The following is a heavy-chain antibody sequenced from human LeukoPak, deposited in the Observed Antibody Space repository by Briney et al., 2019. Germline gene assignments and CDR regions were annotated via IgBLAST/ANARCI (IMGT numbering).Heavy chain of an antibody. J-gene: IGHJ6*03. D-gene: IGHD3-3*01. CDR2: INTNTGNP. CDR3: ARGMRPRRFLPTYYYYYMDV. Sequence: ASVKVSCKASGYTFTSYAMNWVRQAPGLGLEWMGWINTNTGNPTYAQGFTGRFVFSLDTSVSTAYLQISSLKAEDTAVYYCARGMRPRRFLPTYYYYYMDVWGKGTTVTVSS. CDR1: GYTFTSYA. V-gene: IGHV7-4-1*02.